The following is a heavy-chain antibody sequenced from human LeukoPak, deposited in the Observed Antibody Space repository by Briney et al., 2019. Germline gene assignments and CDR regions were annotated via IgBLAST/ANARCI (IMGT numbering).Heavy chain of an antibody. J-gene: IGHJ4*02. V-gene: IGHV3-23*01. CDR3: ARDAPPYTTYSGLDY. D-gene: IGHD6-13*01. Sequence: GGSLRLSCAASGFTFSSYAMSWVRQAPGKGLEWVSAISGSGGSTYYADSVKGRFTISRDNAKNTLYLQMNSLRAEDTAVYYCARDAPPYTTYSGLDYWGQGTLVTVSS. CDR2: ISGSGGST. CDR1: GFTFSSYA.